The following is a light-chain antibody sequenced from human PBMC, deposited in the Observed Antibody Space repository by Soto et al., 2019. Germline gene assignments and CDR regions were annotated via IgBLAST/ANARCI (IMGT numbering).Light chain of an antibody. J-gene: IGKJ1*01. CDR2: LAS. Sequence: EIVMTQSPATLSVSPGERATLSCRASQSVSSNYLAWYQQQSGQAPRLLIYLASNRATGIPVRFSGSGSGTDFTLTISSLEPEDFAVYYCQQYGSSRTFGQGTKVDIK. CDR3: QQYGSSRT. V-gene: IGKV3-20*01. CDR1: QSVSSNY.